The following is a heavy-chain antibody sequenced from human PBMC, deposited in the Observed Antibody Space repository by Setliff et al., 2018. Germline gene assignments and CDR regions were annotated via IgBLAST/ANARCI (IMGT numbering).Heavy chain of an antibody. J-gene: IGHJ4*02. D-gene: IGHD2-15*01. V-gene: IGHV3-48*01. Sequence: GGSLRLSCEASGFNFNLYNMNWVRQAPGKGLEWVSYIISNSLTIHYADSVRGRFTVSRDNARNSLYLQMNNLRAEDTAVYYCARDEVNCSGSKCYSGFDSWGQGTLVTVSS. CDR1: GFNFNLYN. CDR3: ARDEVNCSGSKCYSGFDS. CDR2: IISNSLTI.